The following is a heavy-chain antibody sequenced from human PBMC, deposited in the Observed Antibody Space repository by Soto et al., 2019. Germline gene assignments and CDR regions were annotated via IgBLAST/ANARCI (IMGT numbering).Heavy chain of an antibody. CDR3: ARESPLRNDVFFDAFEI. CDR2: INPSGGST. V-gene: IGHV1-46*01. D-gene: IGHD1-1*01. CDR1: GYTFTSYY. J-gene: IGHJ3*02. Sequence: GASVKVSCKASGYTFTSYYMHWVRQAPGQGLEWMGIINPSGGSTSYAQKFQGRVTMTRDTSTSTVYMELSSLRSEDTAVYYCARESPLRNDVFFDAFEIWGQGTVVTVSS.